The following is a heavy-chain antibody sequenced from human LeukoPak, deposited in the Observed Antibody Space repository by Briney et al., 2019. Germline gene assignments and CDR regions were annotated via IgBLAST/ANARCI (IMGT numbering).Heavy chain of an antibody. CDR1: GFTFSRIA. D-gene: IGHD1-1*01. CDR2: IRSIGDTA. Sequence: GGSLRLSCAASGFTFSRIAMTWVRQAPGKGLEWVSTIRSIGDTAYDADSVRGRFAISRDNSKNALFLQMNSLRVEDTAIYYCAKGQELDDGVFDSWGQGTLVTVSS. V-gene: IGHV3-23*01. CDR3: AKGQELDDGVFDS. J-gene: IGHJ4*02.